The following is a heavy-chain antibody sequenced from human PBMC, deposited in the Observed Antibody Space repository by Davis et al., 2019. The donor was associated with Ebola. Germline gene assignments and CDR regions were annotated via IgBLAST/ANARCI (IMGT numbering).Heavy chain of an antibody. Sequence: PGGSLRLSCTVSGGSISSYYWSWIRQPPGKGLEWIGYIYYSGSTNYNPSLKSRVTISVDTSKNQFSLKLSSVTAADTAVYYCARAFYRYCSSTSCYRGMDVWGKGTTVTVSS. J-gene: IGHJ6*03. V-gene: IGHV4-59*01. CDR3: ARAFYRYCSSTSCYRGMDV. CDR2: IYYSGST. CDR1: GGSISSYY. D-gene: IGHD2-2*02.